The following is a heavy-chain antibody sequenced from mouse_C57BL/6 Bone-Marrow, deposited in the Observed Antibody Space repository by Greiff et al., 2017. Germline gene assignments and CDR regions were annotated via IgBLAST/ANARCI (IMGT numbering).Heavy chain of an antibody. Sequence: VQLQQSGPVLVKPGASVKMSCKASGYTFTDYYMNWVKQSHGKSLEWIGVINPYNGGTSYNQKFKGKATLTVDKSSSTAYMELNSLTSEDSAVYYCARFHGYPHYYAMDYWGQGTAVTVSS. J-gene: IGHJ4*01. CDR2: INPYNGGT. CDR3: ARFHGYPHYYAMDY. V-gene: IGHV1-19*01. CDR1: GYTFTDYY. D-gene: IGHD2-2*01.